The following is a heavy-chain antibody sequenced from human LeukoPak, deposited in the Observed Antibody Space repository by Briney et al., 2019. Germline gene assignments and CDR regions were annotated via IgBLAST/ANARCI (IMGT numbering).Heavy chain of an antibody. CDR2: ISYDGSNK. Sequence: GRSLRLSCAASGFTFSSYGMHWVRQAPGKGLEWVAVISYDGSNKYYADSVKGRFTISRDNSKNTLYLQMNSLRAEDTAVYYCAKDQAVASHDAFDIWGQGTMVTVSS. V-gene: IGHV3-30*18. J-gene: IGHJ3*02. CDR1: GFTFSSYG. D-gene: IGHD6-19*01. CDR3: AKDQAVASHDAFDI.